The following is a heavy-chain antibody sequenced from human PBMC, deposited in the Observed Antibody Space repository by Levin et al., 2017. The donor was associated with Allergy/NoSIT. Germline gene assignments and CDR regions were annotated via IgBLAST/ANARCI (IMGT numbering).Heavy chain of an antibody. CDR2: IRSKAYGGTT. V-gene: IGHV3-49*03. D-gene: IGHD3-10*01. J-gene: IGHJ4*02. Sequence: GESLKISCTASGFTFGDYAMSWFRQAPGKGLEWVGFIRSKAYGGTTEYAASVKGRFTISRDDSKSIAYLQMNSLKTEDTAVYYCTRDRPVRGAASFDYWGQGTLVTVSS. CDR1: GFTFGDYA. CDR3: TRDRPVRGAASFDY.